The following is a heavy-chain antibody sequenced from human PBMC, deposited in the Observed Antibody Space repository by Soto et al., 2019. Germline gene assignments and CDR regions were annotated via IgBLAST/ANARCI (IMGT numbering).Heavy chain of an antibody. CDR2: INPNSGGT. V-gene: IGHV1-2*02. J-gene: IGHJ6*02. D-gene: IGHD3-3*01. CDR3: ARAYADYDFWSGSLYGMDV. CDR1: GYTFTGYY. Sequence: ASVKVSCKASGYTFTGYYMHWVRQAPGQGLEWMGWINPNSGGTNYAQKFQGRVTMTRDTSNSTAYMELSRLGSDDTAVYYCARAYADYDFWSGSLYGMDVWGQGTTVTVSS.